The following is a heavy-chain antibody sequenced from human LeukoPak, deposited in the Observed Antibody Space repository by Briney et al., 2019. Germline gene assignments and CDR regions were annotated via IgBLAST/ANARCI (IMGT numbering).Heavy chain of an antibody. V-gene: IGHV4-30-4*08. Sequence: PSETLSLTCTVSGGSFSSGSYYWSWIRQPPGKGLEWIGYIYYSGSTYYNPSLKSRVTISVDTSKNQFSLKLSSVTAADTAVYYCARDLLNEGNHLDYWGQGTLVTVSS. CDR2: IYYSGST. J-gene: IGHJ4*02. D-gene: IGHD4-23*01. CDR3: ARDLLNEGNHLDY. CDR1: GGSFSSGSYY.